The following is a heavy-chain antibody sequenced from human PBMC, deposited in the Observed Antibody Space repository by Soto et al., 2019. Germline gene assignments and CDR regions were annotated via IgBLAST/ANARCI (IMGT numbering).Heavy chain of an antibody. CDR1: GGSISSGGYY. D-gene: IGHD6-6*01. CDR3: AREPAERSSSPIAY. J-gene: IGHJ4*02. CDR2: IYYSGST. Sequence: QVQLQESGPGLVKPSQTLSLPCTVSGGSISSGGYYWSWIRQHPGKRLEWIGYIYYSGSTYYNPSLKSRVTISVDTSKIQFSLTLSSVTAADTAVYYCAREPAERSSSPIAYWGQGTLVTVSS. V-gene: IGHV4-31*03.